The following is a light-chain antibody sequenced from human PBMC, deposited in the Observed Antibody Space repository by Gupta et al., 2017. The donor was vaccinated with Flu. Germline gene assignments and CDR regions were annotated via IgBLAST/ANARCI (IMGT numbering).Light chain of an antibody. Sequence: EIVLTQSPGTLSLSQGERATLSCRASQSVRSSYLAWYQQKPGQAPRLLINGASSKATGIPDRCSGSGAGTEFTLTISGLEPEDFAVYYCQHEGSSPHTFGQGTKVEIK. J-gene: IGKJ2*01. CDR2: GAS. V-gene: IGKV3-20*01. CDR1: QSVRSSY. CDR3: QHEGSSPHT.